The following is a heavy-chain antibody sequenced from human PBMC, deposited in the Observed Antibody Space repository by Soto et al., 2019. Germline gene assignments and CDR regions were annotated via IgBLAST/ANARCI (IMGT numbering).Heavy chain of an antibody. J-gene: IGHJ6*02. CDR2: IIPIYGTA. Sequence: QVQLVQSGAEVKKPGSSVKVSCKASGGTFSSFTISWVRQAPGQGLEWMGGIIPIYGTANYAQKFQGRVTINADASTRTAYMELSSLRSEDTAVYYCAKDRRADWESYYYYAMDVWGQGTTVTFSS. D-gene: IGHD1-26*01. CDR1: GGTFSSFT. V-gene: IGHV1-69*01. CDR3: AKDRRADWESYYYYAMDV.